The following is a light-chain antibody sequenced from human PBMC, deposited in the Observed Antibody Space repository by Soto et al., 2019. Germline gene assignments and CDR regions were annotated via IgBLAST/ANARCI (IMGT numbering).Light chain of an antibody. CDR2: GAS. V-gene: IGKV3-20*01. CDR1: QSVSSSY. J-gene: IGKJ1*01. Sequence: EIVLTQSPGTLSLSPGERATLSCRASQSVSSSYLAWYQQKPGQAPRHLIYGASSRATGIPDRFSGSVSGTDFTLTISRLEPEEFAVYYCQQYGSSPGTFGQGTKVEIK. CDR3: QQYGSSPGT.